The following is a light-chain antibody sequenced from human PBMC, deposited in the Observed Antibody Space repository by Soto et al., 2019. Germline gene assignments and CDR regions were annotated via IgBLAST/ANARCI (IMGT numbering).Light chain of an antibody. CDR2: DVS. V-gene: IGLV2-14*01. CDR3: SSYTSRNTMV. J-gene: IGLJ3*02. CDR1: SSDVGAYNY. Sequence: QSALTQPASVSGSPGQSITISCTGTSSDVGAYNYVSWYQQHPGKAPKLMIYDVSNRPSGVSNRFSGSKSGNTASLTISGLQAEDEADYYCSSYTSRNTMVFGGGTKLTVL.